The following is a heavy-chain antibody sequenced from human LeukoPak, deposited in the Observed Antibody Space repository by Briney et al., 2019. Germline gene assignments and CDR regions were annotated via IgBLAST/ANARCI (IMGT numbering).Heavy chain of an antibody. Sequence: ASVKVSCKASGGTFSSYGISWVRQAPGQGLEWMGWISAYNGNTNYAQKLQGRVTMTTDTSTSTAYMELRSLRSDDTAVYYCASYYYGSGSGGNNWFDPWGQGTLVTVSS. D-gene: IGHD3-10*01. CDR2: ISAYNGNT. V-gene: IGHV1-18*01. CDR3: ASYYYGSGSGGNNWFDP. CDR1: GGTFSSYG. J-gene: IGHJ5*02.